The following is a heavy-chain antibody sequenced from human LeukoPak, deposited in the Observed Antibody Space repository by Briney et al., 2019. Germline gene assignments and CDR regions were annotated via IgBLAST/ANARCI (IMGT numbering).Heavy chain of an antibody. CDR3: TGSFGELTFFDY. CDR2: IRSKAYGGTT. Sequence: GRSLRLSCTASGFTFGDYGMNWVRQAPGKGLEWVSFIRSKAYGGTTEYAASVKGGFTMSRDDSKSIAYLQMNSLKTEDTAVYYCTGSFGELTFFDYWGQGTLVTVSS. CDR1: GFTFGDYG. J-gene: IGHJ4*02. V-gene: IGHV3-49*04. D-gene: IGHD3-10*01.